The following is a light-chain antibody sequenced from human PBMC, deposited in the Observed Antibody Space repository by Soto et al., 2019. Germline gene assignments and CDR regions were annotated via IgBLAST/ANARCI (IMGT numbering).Light chain of an antibody. CDR2: GSS. V-gene: IGKV3-20*01. CDR3: LQFVTPWWT. J-gene: IGKJ1*01. Sequence: EIVLTQSPGTLSLSPGERVTLSCRASQSVPANYLAWYQQKPGQAPRLLISGSSNRSTGIPDRFSGSGSGPDFTLTVCILGPEDSAVEYCLQFVTPWWTLGQGARVQI. CDR1: QSVPANY.